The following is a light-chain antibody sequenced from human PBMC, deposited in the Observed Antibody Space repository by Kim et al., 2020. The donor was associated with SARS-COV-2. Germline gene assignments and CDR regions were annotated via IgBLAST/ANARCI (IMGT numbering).Light chain of an antibody. CDR2: DAS. Sequence: ASVGDRVLITCRASQGISSALAWYQQKQGKPPKILIYDASSLKSGVPSRFSGSGSGTDFTLTISSLQPEDFATYYCQQFNNYPLTFGGGTKVDIK. J-gene: IGKJ4*01. CDR3: QQFNNYPLT. V-gene: IGKV1D-13*01. CDR1: QGISSA.